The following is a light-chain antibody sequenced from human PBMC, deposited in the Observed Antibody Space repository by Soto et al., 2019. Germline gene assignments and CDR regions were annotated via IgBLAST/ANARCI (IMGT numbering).Light chain of an antibody. CDR1: QSVVSNF. CDR2: GAS. CDR3: HQFVGSQGYT. J-gene: IGKJ2*01. Sequence: EIVLTQSPGPLSLSPGERATLSCRASQSVVSNFLSWFQQKPGQAPRLLIYGASYRATGIPDRCSGSGSGTDFTHTISGLDDEESAVYSCHQFVGSQGYTFGQGTKLEIK. V-gene: IGKV3-20*01.